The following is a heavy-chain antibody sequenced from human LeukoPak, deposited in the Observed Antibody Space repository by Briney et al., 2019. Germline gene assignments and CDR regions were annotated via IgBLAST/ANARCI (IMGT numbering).Heavy chain of an antibody. CDR2: IYTSGST. D-gene: IGHD3-22*01. V-gene: IGHV4-4*07. J-gene: IGHJ5*02. Sequence: SETLSLTCAVSGYSISRGSYWSWIRQPAGKGLEWIGRIYTSGSTNYNPSLKSRVTMSVDTSKNQFSLKLSSVTAADTAVYYCARSDVYYDSSGFWFDPWGQGTLVTVSS. CDR3: ARSDVYYDSSGFWFDP. CDR1: GYSISRGSY.